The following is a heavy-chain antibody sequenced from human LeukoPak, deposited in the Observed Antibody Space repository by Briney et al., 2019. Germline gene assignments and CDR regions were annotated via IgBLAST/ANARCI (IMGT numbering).Heavy chain of an antibody. CDR2: IYPGDSDT. D-gene: IGHD3-22*01. Sequence: TWESLKISCKGSGYSFTTYWIGWVRQMPGKGLEWMGIIYPGDSDTRYSLSFQGQVTISAHKSISTAHVHWSSLRRSDTPVYYCARGSSSGYYGYFQHWGQGTLVTVSS. CDR3: ARGSSSGYYGYFQH. CDR1: GYSFTTYW. J-gene: IGHJ1*01. V-gene: IGHV5-51*01.